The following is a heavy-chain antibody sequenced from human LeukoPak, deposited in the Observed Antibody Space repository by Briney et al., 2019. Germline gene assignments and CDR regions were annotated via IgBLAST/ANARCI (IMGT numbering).Heavy chain of an antibody. CDR3: ARDRGSNWNGPGLDY. CDR1: GGPITGYY. D-gene: IGHD1-1*01. V-gene: IGHV4-59*01. Sequence: KPSETLSLTCTVSGGPITGYYWSWIRQPPGRGLEYIGYVSYSGNTNYNPSLKRRVTISVDTSKNQFSLKLTSLTAADTAIYFCARDRGSNWNGPGLDYWGRGTLVTVSS. J-gene: IGHJ4*02. CDR2: VSYSGNT.